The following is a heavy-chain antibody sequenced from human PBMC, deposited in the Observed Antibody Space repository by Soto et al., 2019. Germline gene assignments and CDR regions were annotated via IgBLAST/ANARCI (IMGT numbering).Heavy chain of an antibody. V-gene: IGHV4-30-4*01. J-gene: IGHJ4*01. D-gene: IGHD6-6*01. Sequence: SETLSLTCTVSGGSISSDYYPWSWIRQPPGKGLEWIGYIYYSGRTAYNPSLKSRIIISIDTSKNQFSLSLNSLNAADTAVYYCAGELSNSPEYFDFWGLGTLVTVSS. CDR1: GGSISSDYYP. CDR2: IYYSGRT. CDR3: AGELSNSPEYFDF.